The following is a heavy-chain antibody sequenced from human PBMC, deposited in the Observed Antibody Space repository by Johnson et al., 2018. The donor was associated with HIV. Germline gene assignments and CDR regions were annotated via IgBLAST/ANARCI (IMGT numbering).Heavy chain of an antibody. CDR1: GFTFDDYG. Sequence: EVQVLESGGGVVRHGGSLRLSCAASGFTFDDYGMSWVRQAPGKGLEWVSGINWNGGSTGYADSVKGRFTISRDNAKNSLYLQMNSLRAEDTALYYCARDPRSWYDDAFDIWGQGTMVTVSS. V-gene: IGHV3-20*04. CDR3: ARDPRSWYDDAFDI. J-gene: IGHJ3*02. CDR2: INWNGGST. D-gene: IGHD6-13*01.